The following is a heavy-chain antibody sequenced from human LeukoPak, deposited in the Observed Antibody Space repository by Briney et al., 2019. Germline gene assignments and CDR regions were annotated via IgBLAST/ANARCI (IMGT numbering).Heavy chain of an antibody. J-gene: IGHJ4*02. Sequence: PGGSLRLSCAASGFTVSTNYMSWVRQAPEKGLEWVSIIYDSGTTYYADSVKGRFTISRDNSKNTLYLQMNSLGAEDTAVYYCARWHTSGNNYYYDYWGQGTLVTVPS. V-gene: IGHV3-53*01. CDR2: IYDSGTT. CDR1: GFTVSTNY. D-gene: IGHD3-22*01. CDR3: ARWHTSGNNYYYDY.